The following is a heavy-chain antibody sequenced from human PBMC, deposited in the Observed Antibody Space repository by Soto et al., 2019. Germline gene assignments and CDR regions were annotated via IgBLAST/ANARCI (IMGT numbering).Heavy chain of an antibody. CDR3: TTLVFLLWFAEHPFHY. CDR2: IKSKTEGGTT. D-gene: IGHD3-10*01. J-gene: IGHJ4*02. CDR1: GFTFSNAW. Sequence: EVQLVESGGGLVKPGGSLRLSCAASGFTFSNAWMSWVRQAPGKGLEWVGRIKSKTEGGTTHYAAPVKGRFTISRDDSKHTLYLQMNSLNPEDTAVHYCTTLVFLLWFAEHPFHYWVQGTLVTVSS. V-gene: IGHV3-15*01.